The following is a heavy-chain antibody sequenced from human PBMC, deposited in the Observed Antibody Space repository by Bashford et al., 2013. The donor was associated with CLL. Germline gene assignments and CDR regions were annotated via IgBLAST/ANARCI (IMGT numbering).Heavy chain of an antibody. V-gene: IGHV4-39*01. J-gene: IGHJ4*02. D-gene: IGHD1-26*01. CDR3: AGMIQVGATFF. Sequence: SETLSLTCTVSGASVSTTFTFWAWIRQSPGKGLEWIGSINHRGPTFYNPSLKSRVTISIDTSKNQVSLKLTSVTAADTAVYYCAGMIQVGATFFWGQGNLVTVSS. CDR1: GASVSTTFTF. CDR2: INHRGPT.